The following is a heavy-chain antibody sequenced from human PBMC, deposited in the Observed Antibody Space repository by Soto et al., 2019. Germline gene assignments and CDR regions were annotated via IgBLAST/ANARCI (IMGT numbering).Heavy chain of an antibody. J-gene: IGHJ5*02. CDR1: GGSISSGDYY. Sequence: KPSETLSLTCTVSGGSISSGDYYWSWIRQPPGKGLEWIGYIYYSGSTYYNPSLKSRVTISVDTSKNQFSLKLSSVTAADTAVYYCARAGGLDYDSSAYLGWFDPWGQGTLVTVSS. CDR3: ARAGGLDYDSSAYLGWFDP. V-gene: IGHV4-30-4*01. CDR2: IYYSGST. D-gene: IGHD3-22*01.